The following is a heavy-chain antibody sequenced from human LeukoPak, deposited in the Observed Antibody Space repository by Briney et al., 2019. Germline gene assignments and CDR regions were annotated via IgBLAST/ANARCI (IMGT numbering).Heavy chain of an antibody. CDR2: IRYDGSNK. D-gene: IGHD3-22*01. J-gene: IGHJ4*02. V-gene: IGHV3-30*02. CDR1: GFTFSSYG. CDR3: AKAPSAYYYDSSGPMGLDY. Sequence: GGSLRLSCAASGFTFSSYGMHWVRQAPGKGLEWVAFIRYDGSNKYYADSVKGRFTISRDNSKNTLYLQINSLRAEDTAVYYCAKAPSAYYYDSSGPMGLDYWGQGTLVTVSS.